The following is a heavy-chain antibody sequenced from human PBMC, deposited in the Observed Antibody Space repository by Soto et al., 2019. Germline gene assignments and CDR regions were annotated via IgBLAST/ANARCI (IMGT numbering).Heavy chain of an antibody. V-gene: IGHV4-34*01. J-gene: IGHJ4*02. D-gene: IGHD3-10*01. CDR1: GGSFSGYY. Sequence: SETLSLTCAVYGGSFSGYYWSWIRQPPGKGLEWIGEINHSGSTNYNPSLKSRVTISVDTSKNQFSLKLSSVTAADTAVYYCASQYYYGSGSYYRYYFDYWGQGTLVT. CDR3: ASQYYYGSGSYYRYYFDY. CDR2: INHSGST.